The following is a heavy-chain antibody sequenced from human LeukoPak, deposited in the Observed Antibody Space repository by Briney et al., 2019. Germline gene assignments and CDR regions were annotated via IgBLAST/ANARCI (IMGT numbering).Heavy chain of an antibody. Sequence: ASVKVSXKASGGTFSSYAISWVRQAPGQGLEWMGRIIPIFGTANYAQKFQGRVTITTDESTSTAYMELSSLRSEDTAVYYFVRGPPDYDSSGYDYWGQGTLVTVSS. CDR1: GGTFSSYA. V-gene: IGHV1-69*05. J-gene: IGHJ4*02. CDR2: IIPIFGTA. D-gene: IGHD3-22*01. CDR3: VRGPPDYDSSGYDY.